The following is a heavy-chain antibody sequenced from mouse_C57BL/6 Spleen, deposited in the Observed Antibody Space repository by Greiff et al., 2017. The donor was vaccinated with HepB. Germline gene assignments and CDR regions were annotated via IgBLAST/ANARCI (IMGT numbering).Heavy chain of an antibody. V-gene: IGHV5-6*01. CDR1: GFTFSSYG. Sequence: EVKLMESGGDLVKPGGSLKLSCAASGFTFSSYGMSWVRQTPDKRLEWVATISSGGSYTYYPDSVKGRFTISRDNAKNTLYLQLSSLKSEDTAMYYGASLTGSYWGQGTTLTVSS. CDR2: ISSGGSYT. CDR3: ASLTGSY. J-gene: IGHJ2*01. D-gene: IGHD4-1*01.